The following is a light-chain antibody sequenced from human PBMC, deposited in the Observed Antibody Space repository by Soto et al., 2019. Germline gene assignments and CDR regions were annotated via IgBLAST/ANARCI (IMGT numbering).Light chain of an antibody. CDR1: QSVSSN. J-gene: IGKJ1*01. CDR3: QQYNNWPPWT. CDR2: GAS. V-gene: IGKV3-15*01. Sequence: EIVMTQSPATLSVSPGERATLSCRASQSVSSNLAWYQQKPGQAPRLLIYGASTRATGVPARFSGSGSGKEFTLTISSLQSEDFVVYYCQQYNNWPPWTFGQGTKVEI.